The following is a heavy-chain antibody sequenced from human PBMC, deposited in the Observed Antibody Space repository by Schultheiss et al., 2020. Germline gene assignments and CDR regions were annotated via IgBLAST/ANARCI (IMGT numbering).Heavy chain of an antibody. CDR2: IFSNDEK. D-gene: IGHD3-9*01. CDR3: ARGVRYPLYSYYYMDV. V-gene: IGHV2-26*01. CDR1: GFSLSNARMG. J-gene: IGHJ6*03. Sequence: SGPTLVKPTETLTLTCTVSGFSLSNARMGVSWIRQPPGKALEWLAHIFSNDEKSYSTSLKSRLTISKDTSKSQVVLTMTNMDPVDTATYYCARGVRYPLYSYYYMDVWGKGTTVTVSS.